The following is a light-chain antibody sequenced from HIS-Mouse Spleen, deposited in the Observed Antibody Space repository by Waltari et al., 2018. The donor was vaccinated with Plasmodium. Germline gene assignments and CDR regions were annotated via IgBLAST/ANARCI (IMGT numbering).Light chain of an antibody. CDR3: QQYNNWSFT. Sequence: EIGMTQSPATLSASLGERATLPCRASQSVSSNLAWYQQKPGQAPRLLIYGASTRATGIPARFSGSGSGTEFTLTISSLQSEDFAVYYCQQYNNWSFTFGPGTKVDIK. CDR2: GAS. CDR1: QSVSSN. V-gene: IGKV3-15*01. J-gene: IGKJ3*01.